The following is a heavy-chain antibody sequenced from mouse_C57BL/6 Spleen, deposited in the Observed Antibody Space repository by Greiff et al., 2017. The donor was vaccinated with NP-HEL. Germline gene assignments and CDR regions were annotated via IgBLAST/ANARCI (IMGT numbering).Heavy chain of an antibody. CDR3: ARGGDWDSAMDY. J-gene: IGHJ4*01. D-gene: IGHD4-1*01. CDR1: GYAFSSSW. V-gene: IGHV1-82*01. CDR2: IYPGDGDT. Sequence: VQLQQSGPELVKPGASVKISCKASGYAFSSSWMNWVKQRPGKGLEWIGRIYPGDGDTNYNGKFKGKATLTADKSSSTAYMQLSSLTSEDSSVYFCARGGDWDSAMDYWGQGTSVTVSS.